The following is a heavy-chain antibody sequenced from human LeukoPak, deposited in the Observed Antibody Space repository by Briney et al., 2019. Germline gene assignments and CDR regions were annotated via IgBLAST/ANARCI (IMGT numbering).Heavy chain of an antibody. J-gene: IGHJ4*02. V-gene: IGHV3-30*18. CDR3: AKLRNSGYDVADY. CDR2: ISYDGSNK. D-gene: IGHD5-12*01. CDR1: GFTFSSYG. Sequence: TGRSLRLSCAASGFTFSSYGMHWVRQAPGKGLEWVAVISYDGSNKYYADSVKGRFTISRDNSKNTLYLQMNSLRAEDTAVYYCAKLRNSGYDVADYWGQGTLVTVSS.